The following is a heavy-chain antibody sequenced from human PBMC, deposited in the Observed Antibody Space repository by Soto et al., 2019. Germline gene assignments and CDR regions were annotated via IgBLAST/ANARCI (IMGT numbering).Heavy chain of an antibody. D-gene: IGHD3-16*01. CDR3: ARDPAIRVGGYYYYGMDV. CDR2: INHSGST. J-gene: IGHJ6*02. Sequence: PSETLSLTCAVYGGSFSGYYWCWIRQPPGKGLEWIGEINHSGSTNYNPSLKSRVTISVDTSKNQFSLKLSSVTAADTAVYYCARDPAIRVGGYYYYGMDVWGQGTTVTVSS. V-gene: IGHV4-34*01. CDR1: GGSFSGYY.